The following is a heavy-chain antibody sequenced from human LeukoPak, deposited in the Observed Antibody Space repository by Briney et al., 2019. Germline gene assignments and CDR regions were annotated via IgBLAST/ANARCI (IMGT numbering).Heavy chain of an antibody. Sequence: TGGSLRLSCAASGFTFSTYAMHWVRQTPGKGLEWVAFIRYDGSSTYYADSMKGRFTISRDNSKNTIYLQMNSLRTEDTAIYYCAKPRVARNWYFDLWGRGTLVTVSS. CDR1: GFTFSTYA. CDR3: AKPRVARNWYFDL. CDR2: IRYDGSST. V-gene: IGHV3-30*02. J-gene: IGHJ2*01. D-gene: IGHD6-6*01.